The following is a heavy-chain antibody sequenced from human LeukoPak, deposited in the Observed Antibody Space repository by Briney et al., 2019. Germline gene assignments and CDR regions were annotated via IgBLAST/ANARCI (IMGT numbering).Heavy chain of an antibody. CDR3: ASSVAGTLGHPQDY. CDR2: INPNSGGT. Sequence: GASVKVSCKASGYTFTSYYMHWVRQAPGQGLEWMGWINPNSGGTNYAQKFQGRVTMTRDTSISTAYMELSRLRSDDTAVYYCASSVAGTLGHPQDYWGQGTLVTVSS. V-gene: IGHV1-2*02. D-gene: IGHD6-19*01. J-gene: IGHJ4*02. CDR1: GYTFTSYY.